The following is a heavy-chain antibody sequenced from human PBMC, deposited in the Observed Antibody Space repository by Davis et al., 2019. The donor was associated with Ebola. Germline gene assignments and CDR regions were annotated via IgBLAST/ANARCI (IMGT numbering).Heavy chain of an antibody. J-gene: IGHJ4*02. CDR1: GYTFTSYG. CDR2: MNPNSGNT. V-gene: IGHV1-18*01. CDR3: ARGGGSYSADY. Sequence: AASVKVSCKASGYTFTSYGISWVRQATGQGLEWMGWMNPNSGNTGYAQKFQGRVTMTTDTSTSTAYMELRSLRSDDTAVYYCARGGGSYSADYWGQGTLVTVSS. D-gene: IGHD1-26*01.